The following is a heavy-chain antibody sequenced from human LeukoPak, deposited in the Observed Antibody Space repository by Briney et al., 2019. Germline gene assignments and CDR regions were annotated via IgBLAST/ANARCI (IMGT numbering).Heavy chain of an antibody. CDR2: IYYSEST. CDR3: ARGPYCSSTSCHHFDP. J-gene: IGHJ5*02. V-gene: IGHV4-31*03. Sequence: SQTLSLTCTVSGGSISSGGYYWSWIRQHPGKGLEWIGYIYYSESTYYNPSLKSRVTISVDTSKNQFSLKLSSVTAADTAVYYCARGPYCSSTSCHHFDPWGQGTLVTVSS. CDR1: GGSISSGGYY. D-gene: IGHD2-2*01.